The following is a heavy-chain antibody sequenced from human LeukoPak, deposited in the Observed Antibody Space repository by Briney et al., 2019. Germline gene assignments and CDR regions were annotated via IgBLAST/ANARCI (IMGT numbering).Heavy chain of an antibody. CDR3: ARARAAPNWFDP. V-gene: IGHV4-39*07. J-gene: IGHJ5*02. CDR2: IYYSGST. D-gene: IGHD6-6*01. Sequence: SETLSLTCTVSGGSISSSSYYWGWIRQPPGKGLEWIGSIYYSGSTNYNPSLKSRVTISVDTSKNQFSLKLSSVTAADTAVYYCARARAAPNWFDPWGQGTLVTVSS. CDR1: GGSISSSSYY.